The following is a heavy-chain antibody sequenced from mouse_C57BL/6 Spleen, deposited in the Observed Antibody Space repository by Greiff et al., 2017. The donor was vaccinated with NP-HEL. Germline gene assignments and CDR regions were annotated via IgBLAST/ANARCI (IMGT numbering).Heavy chain of an antibody. V-gene: IGHV1-26*01. J-gene: IGHJ2*01. CDR3: AKVYGSRALDY. CDR2: INPNNGGT. Sequence: EVQLQQSGPELVKPGASVKISCKASGYTFTDYYMNWVKQSHGKSLEWIGDINPNNGGTSYNQKFKGKATLTVDKSSSTAYMELRSLTSEDSAVYYCAKVYGSRALDYWGQGTTLTVSS. CDR1: GYTFTDYY. D-gene: IGHD1-1*01.